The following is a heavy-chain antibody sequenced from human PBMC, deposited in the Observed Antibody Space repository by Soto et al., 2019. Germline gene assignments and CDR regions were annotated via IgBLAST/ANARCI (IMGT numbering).Heavy chain of an antibody. V-gene: IGHV1-18*01. CDR1: GYTFTSYG. J-gene: IGHJ4*02. Sequence: ASVKVSCKASGYTFTSYGISWVRQAPGQGLEWMGWISAYNGNTNYAQKLQGRVTMTTDTSTSTAYMELRSLRSDDTAVYYCARVMSLYGGYDSPLDYWGQGTLVTVSS. CDR3: ARVMSLYGGYDSPLDY. D-gene: IGHD5-12*01. CDR2: ISAYNGNT.